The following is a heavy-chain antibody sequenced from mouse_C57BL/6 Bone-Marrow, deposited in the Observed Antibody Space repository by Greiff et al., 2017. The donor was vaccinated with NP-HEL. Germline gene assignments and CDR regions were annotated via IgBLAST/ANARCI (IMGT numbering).Heavy chain of an antibody. Sequence: VQLQQPGAELVKPGASVKLSCKASGYTFTTYWMQWVKQRPGQGLEWIGEIDPSDSYTNYNQKFKGKATLTVDTSSSTANMQLSSLTSEDSAVYYCERKAYYGRSYEFAYGGQGTLVTVSA. V-gene: IGHV1-50*01. J-gene: IGHJ3*01. CDR3: ERKAYYGRSYEFAY. CDR1: GYTFTTYW. CDR2: IDPSDSYT. D-gene: IGHD1-1*01.